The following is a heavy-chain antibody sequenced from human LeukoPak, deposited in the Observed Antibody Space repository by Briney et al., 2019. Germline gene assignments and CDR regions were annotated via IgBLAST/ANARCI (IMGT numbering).Heavy chain of an antibody. V-gene: IGHV3-48*03. D-gene: IGHD5-18*01. CDR3: ARSGGYSYGYQLFDN. CDR2: ISSSGRTI. J-gene: IGHJ4*02. Sequence: GGSLRLSCAASGFTFSSYEMHWVRQAPGRGLEWVSYISSSGRTIYYADSVKGRFTISRDNAKNSLYLQMNSLRAEDTAVYYCARSGGYSYGYQLFDNWGQGTLVSVSS. CDR1: GFTFSSYE.